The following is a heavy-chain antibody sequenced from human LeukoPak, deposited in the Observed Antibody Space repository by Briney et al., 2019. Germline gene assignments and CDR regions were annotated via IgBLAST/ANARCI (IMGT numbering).Heavy chain of an antibody. Sequence: GASVKVSCKASGYTFTSYGISWVRQAPGQGLEWMGWISAYNGNTNYAQKFQGRVTMTTDTSTSTAYMELRSLRSDDTAVYYCARSLLKIFGVVNCFDYWGQGTLVTVSS. J-gene: IGHJ4*02. CDR1: GYTFTSYG. D-gene: IGHD3-3*01. V-gene: IGHV1-18*01. CDR2: ISAYNGNT. CDR3: ARSLLKIFGVVNCFDY.